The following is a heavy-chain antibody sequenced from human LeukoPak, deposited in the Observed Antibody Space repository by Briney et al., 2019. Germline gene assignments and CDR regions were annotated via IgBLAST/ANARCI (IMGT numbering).Heavy chain of an antibody. CDR1: GFTFSSYS. CDR2: ISSSSSYI. D-gene: IGHD3-22*01. Sequence: GGPLRLSCAASGFTFSSYSMHWVRQAPGRGLEWVSSISSSSSYIYYADPVKRRFTISRDNAKNSLYLQMNSLRAEDTSVYYCARAPSDGIVVNWFDPWGQGTLVTVSS. J-gene: IGHJ5*02. CDR3: ARAPSDGIVVNWFDP. V-gene: IGHV3-21*01.